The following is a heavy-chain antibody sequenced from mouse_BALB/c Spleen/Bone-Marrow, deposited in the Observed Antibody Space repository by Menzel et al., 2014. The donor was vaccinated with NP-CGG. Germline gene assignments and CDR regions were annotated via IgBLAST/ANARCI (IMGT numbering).Heavy chain of an antibody. CDR2: IDPANGNT. D-gene: IGHD1-2*01. Sequence: EVQLVESGAELVKPGASVKLSCTASGFSIEDTYMHWVKQRPEQGLEWIGRIDPANGNTKYDPKFQGKATITAGTSSNTAYLQLSSLASEDTAVYYCAEITTAAYYVMDYWGQGTSVTVSS. V-gene: IGHV14-3*02. J-gene: IGHJ4*01. CDR3: AEITTAAYYVMDY. CDR1: GFSIEDTY.